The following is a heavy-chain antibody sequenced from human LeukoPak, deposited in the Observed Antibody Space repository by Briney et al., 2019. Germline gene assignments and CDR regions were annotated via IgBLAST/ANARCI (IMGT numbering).Heavy chain of an antibody. D-gene: IGHD4-11*01. CDR3: ASSLNTVIISPYYFDD. V-gene: IGHV3-11*04. Sequence: PGGSLRLSCAASGFTFSDYYMGCIRQAPGQGLEWISYISANGITTYYADSVKGRFTISRDNARNSLSLYMNFLRAEDTAVYYCASSLNTVIISPYYFDDWGQGTLVTVSS. CDR2: ISANGITT. J-gene: IGHJ4*02. CDR1: GFTFSDYY.